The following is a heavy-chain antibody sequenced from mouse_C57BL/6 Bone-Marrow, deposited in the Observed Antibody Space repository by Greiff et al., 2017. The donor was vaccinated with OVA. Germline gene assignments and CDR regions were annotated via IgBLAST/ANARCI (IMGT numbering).Heavy chain of an antibody. CDR1: GFNIKDYY. J-gene: IGHJ1*03. CDR3: AIDFGVDFDV. Sequence: VHVKQSGAELVKPGASVKLSCTASGFNIKDYYMHWVKQRTEQGLEWIGRIDPGDGETKCATKFLGRATITADTSSNTAYLQHSNLTSEDTAVYYWAIDFGVDFDVWGTGTTVTVSS. CDR2: IDPGDGET. V-gene: IGHV14-2*01.